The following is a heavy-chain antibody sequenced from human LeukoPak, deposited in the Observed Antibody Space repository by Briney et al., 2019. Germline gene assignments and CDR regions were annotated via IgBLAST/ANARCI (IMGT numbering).Heavy chain of an antibody. CDR2: IYYSGST. CDR1: GGSISSGSYY. Sequence: SETLSLTCTVSGGSISSGSYYWGWIRQPPGKGLEWIGSIYYSGSTYYNPSLKSRVTISVDTSKNQFSLELSSVTAADTAVYYCARVAAAGYFPVDYWGQGTLVTVSS. V-gene: IGHV4-39*07. J-gene: IGHJ4*02. CDR3: ARVAAAGYFPVDY. D-gene: IGHD6-13*01.